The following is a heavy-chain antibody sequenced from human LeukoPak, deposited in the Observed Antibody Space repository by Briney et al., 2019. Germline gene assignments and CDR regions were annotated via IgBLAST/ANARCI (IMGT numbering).Heavy chain of an antibody. Sequence: ASVKVSCKASGYTFTCYYMHWVRQAPGQGLEWMGWINPNSGGTNYAQKFQGRVTMTRDTSISTAYMELSRLRSEDTAVYYCARALPSEIPLFDYWGQGTLVTVSS. D-gene: IGHD5-24*01. CDR1: GYTFTCYY. V-gene: IGHV1-2*02. CDR3: ARALPSEIPLFDY. J-gene: IGHJ4*02. CDR2: INPNSGGT.